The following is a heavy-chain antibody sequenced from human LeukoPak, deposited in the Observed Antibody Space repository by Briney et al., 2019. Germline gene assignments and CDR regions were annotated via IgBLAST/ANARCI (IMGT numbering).Heavy chain of an antibody. CDR3: AKDSETYYYDSSGYPDY. CDR2: ISWDGGST. CDR1: GFTFSSYA. V-gene: IGHV3-43*01. Sequence: GGSLRLSCAASGFTFSSYAMSWARQAPGKGLEWVSLISWDGGSTYYADSVKGRFTISRDNSKNSLYLQMNSLRTEDTALYYCAKDSETYYYDSSGYPDYWGQGTLVTVSS. D-gene: IGHD3-22*01. J-gene: IGHJ4*02.